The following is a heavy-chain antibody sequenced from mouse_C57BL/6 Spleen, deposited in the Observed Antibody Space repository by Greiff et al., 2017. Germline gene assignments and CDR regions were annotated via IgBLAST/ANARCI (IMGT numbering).Heavy chain of an antibody. CDR3: ARWEVTTVVARDAMDY. CDR2: INPSSGYT. J-gene: IGHJ4*01. D-gene: IGHD1-1*01. V-gene: IGHV1-7*01. CDR1: GYTFTSYW. Sequence: VKVVESGAELAKPGASVKLSCKASGYTFTSYWMHWVKQRPGQGLEWIGYINPSSGYTKYNQKFKDKATLTADKSSSTAYMQLSSLTYEDSAVYYCARWEVTTVVARDAMDYWGQGTSVTVSS.